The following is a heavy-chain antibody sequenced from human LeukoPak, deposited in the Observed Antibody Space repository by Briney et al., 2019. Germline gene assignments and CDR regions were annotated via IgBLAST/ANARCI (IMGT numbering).Heavy chain of an antibody. CDR3: ARDPSRAFDI. V-gene: IGHV3-21*01. CDR2: ISSSSSYI. J-gene: IGHJ3*02. Sequence: GGSLRLSCAASGFTFSSYSMTWVRQAPGKGLEWVSSISSSSSYIYYADSVKGRFTISRDNAKNSLYLQMNSLRAEDTAVYYCARDPSRAFDIWGQGTMVTVSS. D-gene: IGHD6-13*01. CDR1: GFTFSSYS.